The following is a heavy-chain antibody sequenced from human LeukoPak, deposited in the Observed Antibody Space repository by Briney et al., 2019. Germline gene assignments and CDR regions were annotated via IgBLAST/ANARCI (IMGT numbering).Heavy chain of an antibody. J-gene: IGHJ4*02. CDR1: GYTFPDHY. V-gene: IGHV1-2*02. Sequence: ASVNDSCMASGYTFPDHYMHWVRQPPGQGPEWMGWINPNNGDTSYARKFQGRVTMTRDTSISTAYMELSSLRSDDTAVYYCARGRNIAVGGTSLVAHWGQGTLVTVSS. CDR2: INPNNGDT. CDR3: ARGRNIAVGGTSLVAH. D-gene: IGHD6-13*01.